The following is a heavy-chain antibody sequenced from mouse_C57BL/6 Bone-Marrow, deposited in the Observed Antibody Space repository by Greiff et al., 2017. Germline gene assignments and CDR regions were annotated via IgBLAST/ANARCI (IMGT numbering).Heavy chain of an antibody. CDR2: IDPENGDT. V-gene: IGHV14-4*01. CDR1: GFNIKDDY. J-gene: IGHJ2*01. CDR3: TTGFYLNWDY. Sequence: EVQRVESGAELVRPGASVKLSCTASGFNIKDDYMHWVKQRPEQGLEWIGWIDPENGDTEYASKFQGKATITAATSSNTAYLQLSSLTSEDTDVYYCTTGFYLNWDYWGQGTTLTVSS. D-gene: IGHD4-1*01.